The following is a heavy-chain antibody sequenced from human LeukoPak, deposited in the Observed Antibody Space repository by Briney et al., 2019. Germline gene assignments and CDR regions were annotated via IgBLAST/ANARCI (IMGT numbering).Heavy chain of an antibody. CDR1: GFTFSSYG. CDR2: IRYDGSNK. J-gene: IGHJ4*02. Sequence: PGGSLRLSCAASGFTFSSYGMHWVRQAPGKGLEWVAFIRYDGSNKFYADSVKGRFTISRDNSKNTLYLQMNSLRAEDTAVYYCAKDSGSYYGADYWGQGTLVTVSS. D-gene: IGHD1-26*01. V-gene: IGHV3-30*02. CDR3: AKDSGSYYGADY.